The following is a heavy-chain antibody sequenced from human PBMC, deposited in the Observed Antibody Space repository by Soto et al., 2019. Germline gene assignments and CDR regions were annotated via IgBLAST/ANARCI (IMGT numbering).Heavy chain of an antibody. CDR1: GGSVSSGSYY. CDR3: AREVLVPAAIDY. J-gene: IGHJ4*02. CDR2: IYYSGST. V-gene: IGHV4-61*01. D-gene: IGHD2-2*01. Sequence: QVQLQESGPGLVKPSETLSLTCTASGGSVSSGSYYWSWIRQPPGKGLEWIGYIYYSGSTNYNPSLKSRVTISVDTSKNQFSLKLSSVTAADTAVYYCAREVLVPAAIDYWGQGTLVTVSS.